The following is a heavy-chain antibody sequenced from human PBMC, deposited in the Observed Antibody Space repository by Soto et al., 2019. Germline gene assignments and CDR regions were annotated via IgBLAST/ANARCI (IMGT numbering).Heavy chain of an antibody. Sequence: SETLSLTCTVYGGSFSGYYWSWIRQPPGKGLEWIGEINHSGSTNYNPSLKSRVTISVDTSKSQFSLNLSFVTAADTAVYYCATMGTPATGLYFFDYWGQGSLVTVPQ. CDR1: GGSFSGYY. CDR3: ATMGTPATGLYFFDY. D-gene: IGHD2-15*01. J-gene: IGHJ4*02. CDR2: INHSGST. V-gene: IGHV4-34*01.